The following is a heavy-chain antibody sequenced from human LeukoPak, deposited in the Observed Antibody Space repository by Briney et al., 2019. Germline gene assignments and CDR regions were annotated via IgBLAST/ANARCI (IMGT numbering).Heavy chain of an antibody. Sequence: SGPTLVNPTQTLTLTCTFSGFSFTSGVGVGWIRQPPGKALEWLALIYWDDDQRYSPSLKSRLTITKDTSKNQVVLTMTNMDPVDTATYFCAYGTGGFNIFTGFYSPFRYRGQGALVTVSS. J-gene: IGHJ4*02. CDR2: IYWDDDQ. CDR3: AYGTGGFNIFTGFYSPFRY. V-gene: IGHV2-5*02. CDR1: GFSFTSGVG. D-gene: IGHD3-9*01.